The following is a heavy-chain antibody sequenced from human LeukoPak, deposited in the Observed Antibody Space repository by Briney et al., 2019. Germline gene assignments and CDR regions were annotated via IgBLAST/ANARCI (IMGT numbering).Heavy chain of an antibody. Sequence: SETLSLTCTVSGGSISSFYWSWIRKPAGRGREGMGRIYTSGSTNYNPSLKSRVTMSVDTSKNQFSLKLSSVTAADTAVYYCARGRCSGGSCYVAWFDPWGQGTLVTVSS. CDR1: GGSISSFY. CDR3: ARGRCSGGSCYVAWFDP. D-gene: IGHD2-15*01. CDR2: IYTSGST. V-gene: IGHV4-4*07. J-gene: IGHJ5*02.